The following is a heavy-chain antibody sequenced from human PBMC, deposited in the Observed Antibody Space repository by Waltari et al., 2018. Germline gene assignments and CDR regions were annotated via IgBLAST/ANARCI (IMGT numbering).Heavy chain of an antibody. CDR1: GGSISSSSYY. V-gene: IGHV4-39*07. D-gene: IGHD3-9*01. CDR2: IYYRGST. Sequence: QLQLQESGPGLVKPSETLSLTCTVSGGSISSSSYYWGWIRQPPGKGLEWIGSIYYRGSTYCNPALKSRVTISVDTSKNQFSLKLSSVTAADTAVYYCASTPYYDILTGYSLDYWGQGTLVTVSS. J-gene: IGHJ4*02. CDR3: ASTPYYDILTGYSLDY.